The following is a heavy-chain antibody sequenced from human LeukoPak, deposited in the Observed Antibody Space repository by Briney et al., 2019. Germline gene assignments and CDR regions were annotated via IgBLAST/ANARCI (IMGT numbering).Heavy chain of an antibody. CDR2: ISSSSSTI. J-gene: IGHJ4*02. D-gene: IGHD4-17*01. V-gene: IGHV3-48*04. Sequence: VGSLRLSCAASGFTFSSYSMNWVRQAPGKGLEWVSYISSSSSTIYYADSVKGRFTISRDNAKNSLYLQMNSLRAEDTAVYYCASPRWADYADQIDYWGQGTLVTVSS. CDR3: ASPRWADYADQIDY. CDR1: GFTFSSYS.